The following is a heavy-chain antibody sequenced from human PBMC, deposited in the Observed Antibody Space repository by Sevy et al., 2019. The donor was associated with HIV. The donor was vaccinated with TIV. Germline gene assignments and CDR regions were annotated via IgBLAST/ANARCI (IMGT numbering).Heavy chain of an antibody. CDR3: XXXXXXXXXXXXXXXYYYMDV. CDR1: GFTFSGSA. J-gene: IGHJ6*03. CDR2: IRSKANSYAT. Sequence: GGSLRLSCAASGFTFSGSAMHWVRQASGKGLEWVGRIRSKANSYATAYAASVKGRFTISRDDSKNTAYLQMNSLKTXXXXXXXXXXXXXXXXXXXXXXXYYYMDVWGKGTTVTVSS. V-gene: IGHV3-73*01.